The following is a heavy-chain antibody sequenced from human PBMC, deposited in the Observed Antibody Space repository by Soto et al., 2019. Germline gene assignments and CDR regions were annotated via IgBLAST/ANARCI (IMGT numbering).Heavy chain of an antibody. CDR3: ARGQEGYYDILTGYYSYYYYGMGV. Sequence: GSLSLSCAASGFTFSSYWMHWVRQAPGKGLVWVSRINSDGSSTSYADSVKGRFTISRDNAKNTLYLQMNSLRAEDTAVYYCARGQEGYYDILTGYYSYYYYGMGVWGQGTTVTVSS. CDR1: GFTFSSYW. J-gene: IGHJ6*02. D-gene: IGHD3-9*01. CDR2: INSDGSST. V-gene: IGHV3-74*01.